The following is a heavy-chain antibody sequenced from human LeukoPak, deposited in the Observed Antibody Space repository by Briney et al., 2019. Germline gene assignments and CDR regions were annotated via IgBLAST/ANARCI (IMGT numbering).Heavy chain of an antibody. CDR3: ARGHGGNYGDFDY. Sequence: SETLSLTCAVSGGSISSGNWWSWVRQPPGKGLEWIGEIYHSGSTNYNPSLKSRVTISVDKSKNQFSLKLSSVTAADTAVYYCARGHGGNYGDFDYWGQGTLVTVSS. D-gene: IGHD4-23*01. V-gene: IGHV4-4*02. J-gene: IGHJ4*02. CDR2: IYHSGST. CDR1: GGSISSGNW.